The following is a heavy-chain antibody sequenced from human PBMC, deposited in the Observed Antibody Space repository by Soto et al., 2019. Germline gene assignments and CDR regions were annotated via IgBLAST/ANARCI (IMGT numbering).Heavy chain of an antibody. CDR2: ISSSSSTI. J-gene: IGHJ5*02. D-gene: IGHD3-10*01. Sequence: GGSLRLCCAASGFTFSSYSMNWVRQAPGKGLEWVSYISSSSSTIYYADSVRGRFTISRDNAKNSLYLQMNSLRDEDTAVYYCARDKYYYGSGSYYWNRPKYNWFDPWGQGTLVTVSS. CDR3: ARDKYYYGSGSYYWNRPKYNWFDP. CDR1: GFTFSSYS. V-gene: IGHV3-48*02.